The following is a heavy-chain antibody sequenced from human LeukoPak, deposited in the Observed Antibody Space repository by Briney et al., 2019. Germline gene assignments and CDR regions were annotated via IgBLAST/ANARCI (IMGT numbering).Heavy chain of an antibody. D-gene: IGHD3-22*01. CDR2: INHSGST. V-gene: IGHV4-34*01. CDR1: GGSFSGYY. Sequence: PSETLSLTCAVYGGSFSGYYWSWIRQPPGKGLEWIGEINHSGSTNYNPSLKSRVTISVDTSKNQFSLNLSSVTAADTAVYYCARAPHFFDTSGSRYYFDYWGREPWSPSPQ. CDR3: ARAPHFFDTSGSRYYFDY. J-gene: IGHJ4*02.